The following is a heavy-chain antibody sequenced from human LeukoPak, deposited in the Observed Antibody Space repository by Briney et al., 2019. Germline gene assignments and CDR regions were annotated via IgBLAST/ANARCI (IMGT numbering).Heavy chain of an antibody. J-gene: IGHJ5*02. CDR1: GGSISSYY. CDR3: AREGDYGDYYRRYWFDP. Sequence: PSETLSLTCTVSGGSISSYYWSWIRQPPGKGLEWIGYIYYSGSTNYSPSLKSRVTISVDTSKNQFSLKLSSVTAADTAVHYCAREGDYGDYYRRYWFDPWGQGTLVTVSS. V-gene: IGHV4-59*01. D-gene: IGHD4-17*01. CDR2: IYYSGST.